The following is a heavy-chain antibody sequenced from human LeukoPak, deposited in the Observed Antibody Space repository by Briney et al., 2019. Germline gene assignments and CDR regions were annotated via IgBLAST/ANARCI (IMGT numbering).Heavy chain of an antibody. D-gene: IGHD5-18*01. CDR1: GFTFSSYG. CDR2: ISYDGSNK. CDR3: AKVATVMVYGAFDI. V-gene: IGHV3-30*18. Sequence: GGSLRLSCAASGFTFSSYGMHWVRQAPGKGLEWVAVISYDGSNKDYADSVKGRFTISRDNSKNTLYLQMNSLRAEDTAVYYCAKVATVMVYGAFDIWGQGTRVTVSS. J-gene: IGHJ3*02.